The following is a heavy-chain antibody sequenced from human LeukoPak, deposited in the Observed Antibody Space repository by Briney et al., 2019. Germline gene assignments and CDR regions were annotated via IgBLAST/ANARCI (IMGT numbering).Heavy chain of an antibody. CDR3: TRQLYYYDSSGYYYNWFEP. V-gene: IGHV4-30-4*01. CDR1: GGSISSGDYY. D-gene: IGHD3-22*01. J-gene: IGHJ5*02. Sequence: PSETLSLTCTVSGGSISSGDYYWSWSRQPPGKGLEWIGYIYYSGSTYYNPSLKSRVTISVDTSKNQFSLKLSSVTAADTAVYYCTRQLYYYDSSGYYYNWFEPWGQGTLVTVSS. CDR2: IYYSGST.